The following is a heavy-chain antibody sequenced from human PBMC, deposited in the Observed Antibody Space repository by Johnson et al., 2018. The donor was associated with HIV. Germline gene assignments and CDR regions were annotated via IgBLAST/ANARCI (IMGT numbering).Heavy chain of an antibody. J-gene: IGHJ3*02. D-gene: IGHD1-26*01. V-gene: IGHV3-30-3*01. Sequence: QVQLVESGGGVVQPGRPLRLSCAASGFIFSGFGLHWVRQAPGKGLEWVASISYDGSNKYYADSVKGRFTISRDNSKSTLYLQMNSLRPDDTALYYCAKDSLYSLTSGTTRKDIWGQGTMVTVSS. CDR3: AKDSLYSLTSGTTRKDI. CDR2: ISYDGSNK. CDR1: GFIFSGFG.